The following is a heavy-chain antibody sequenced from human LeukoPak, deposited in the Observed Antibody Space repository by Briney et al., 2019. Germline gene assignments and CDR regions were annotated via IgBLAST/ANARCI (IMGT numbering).Heavy chain of an antibody. Sequence: GESLKISCKGSGYSFTSYWIGWVRQMPGKGLVWMGIIYPGDSDTRYSPSFQGQVTISADKSISPAYLQWSSLKASDTAMYYCARHGEWTYYYDSSGSYFDYWGQGTLVTVSS. D-gene: IGHD3-22*01. CDR2: IYPGDSDT. CDR1: GYSFTSYW. CDR3: ARHGEWTYYYDSSGSYFDY. V-gene: IGHV5-51*01. J-gene: IGHJ4*02.